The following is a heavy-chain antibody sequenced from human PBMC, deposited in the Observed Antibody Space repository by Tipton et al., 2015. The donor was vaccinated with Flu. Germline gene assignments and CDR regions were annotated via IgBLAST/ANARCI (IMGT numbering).Heavy chain of an antibody. CDR3: ARESPPYY. J-gene: IGHJ4*02. CDR1: GAPVRGGIYS. V-gene: IGHV4-30-2*01. Sequence: LRLSCAVSGAPVRGGIYSWNWIRQPPGKGLEWIGSISHTGTYYKPSLRTRAAISADRSKNQFSLELTSVTAADTAVYYCARESPPYYWGQGILVTVSS. CDR2: ISHTGT.